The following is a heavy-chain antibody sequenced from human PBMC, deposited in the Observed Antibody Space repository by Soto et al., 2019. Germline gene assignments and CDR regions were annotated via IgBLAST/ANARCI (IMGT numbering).Heavy chain of an antibody. CDR2: IRESGGNT. Sequence: EVQLLESGGGLVQPGGSLRLSCAASGFIFSSYAMGWVRQAPEKGLEWVSSIRESGGNTYYAASLEGRFTVSRDNSKNTRFLKTNSLSPEDTSVYYCVKDGRGAGGYGWFDPWGQGTLVTVAS. CDR1: GFIFSSYA. V-gene: IGHV3-23*01. CDR3: VKDGRGAGGYGWFDP. J-gene: IGHJ5*02. D-gene: IGHD3-22*01.